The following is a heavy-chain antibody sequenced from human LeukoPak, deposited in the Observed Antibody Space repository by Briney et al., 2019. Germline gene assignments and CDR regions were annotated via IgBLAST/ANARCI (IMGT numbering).Heavy chain of an antibody. CDR1: GGSFGGYY. Sequence: SETLSLTCAVYGGSFGGYYWSWIRQPPGKGLEWIGEINDSGSTNYIPSLKSRVSISVDTSKNQFSLRLSSVTAADTAVYYCARDTGTTGEVKFDPWGQGTLVTVSS. CDR2: INDSGST. CDR3: ARDTGTTGEVKFDP. V-gene: IGHV4-34*01. D-gene: IGHD4-17*01. J-gene: IGHJ5*02.